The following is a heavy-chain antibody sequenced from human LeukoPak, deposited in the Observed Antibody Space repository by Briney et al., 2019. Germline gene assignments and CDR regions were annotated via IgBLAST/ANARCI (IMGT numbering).Heavy chain of an antibody. CDR2: INPSGGST. D-gene: IGHD1-26*01. CDR3: ARCSGSYPFDY. CDR1: GYTFTSYY. J-gene: IGHJ4*02. Sequence: ASVKVSCKASGYTFTSYYMHWVRQAPGQGLEWMGIINPSGGSTSYAQKFQGRVTMTRDTSTSTVYMELSSLRSEDTAVFYCARCSGSYPFDYWGQGTLVTVSS. V-gene: IGHV1-46*01.